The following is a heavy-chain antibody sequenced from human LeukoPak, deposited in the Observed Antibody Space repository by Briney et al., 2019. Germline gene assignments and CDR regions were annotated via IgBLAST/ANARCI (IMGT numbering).Heavy chain of an antibody. V-gene: IGHV4-59*08. J-gene: IGHJ4*02. D-gene: IGHD5-24*01. Sequence: SETLSLTCTVSGGSISTYYWSWIRQPPGKGLEWIGYIYYTGSTYYNPSLKSRVTISVDTSKNQFSLKLSSVTAADTAVYYCARVRGDGYNPSYWGQGTLVTVSS. CDR2: IYYTGST. CDR1: GGSISTYY. CDR3: ARVRGDGYNPSY.